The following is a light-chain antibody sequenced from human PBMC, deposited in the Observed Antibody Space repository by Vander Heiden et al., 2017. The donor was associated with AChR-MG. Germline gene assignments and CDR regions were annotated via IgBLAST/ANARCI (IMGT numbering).Light chain of an antibody. CDR2: YKSDSDK. J-gene: IGLJ2*01. CDR3: MIWHSSAVV. Sequence: QAVLPQPSSLSASPGASASLTCTLRSGINVGTYRIYWYQQKPGSPPQYLLRYKSDSDKQQGSGVPSRFSGSKDASANAGIVLISGLQSEDEADYYCMIWHSSAVVFGGGTKLTVL. CDR1: SGINVGTYR. V-gene: IGLV5-45*03.